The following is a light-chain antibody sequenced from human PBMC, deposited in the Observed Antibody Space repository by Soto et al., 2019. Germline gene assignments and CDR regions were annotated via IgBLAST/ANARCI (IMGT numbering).Light chain of an antibody. CDR3: QQSYSTLT. Sequence: DIQMTQSPSSLSASVGDRVTITCRASQSIRTYLNWYQQKPGKAPNLLIYAESSLQGGVPSRFSGSGSGTDFTLTISSLQPEDFATYYCQQSYSTLTFGPGTKVDN. J-gene: IGKJ3*01. CDR1: QSIRTY. CDR2: AES. V-gene: IGKV1-39*01.